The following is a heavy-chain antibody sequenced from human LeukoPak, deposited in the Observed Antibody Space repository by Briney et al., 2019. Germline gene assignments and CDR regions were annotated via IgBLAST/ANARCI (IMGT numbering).Heavy chain of an antibody. V-gene: IGHV1-18*01. J-gene: IGHJ4*02. CDR3: ARGVDTAMVNSPGFDY. CDR1: GYTFTSYG. D-gene: IGHD5-18*01. Sequence: ASVKVSCKASGYTFTSYGISWVRQAPGQGLEWMGWISAYNGNTNYAQKLQGRVTMTTDTSTSTAYMELRSLRSEDTAVYYCARGVDTAMVNSPGFDYWGQGTLVTVSS. CDR2: ISAYNGNT.